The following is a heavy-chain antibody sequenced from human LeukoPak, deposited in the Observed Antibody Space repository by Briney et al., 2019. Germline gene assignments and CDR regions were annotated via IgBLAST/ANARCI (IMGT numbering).Heavy chain of an antibody. CDR2: INPSGGST. CDR3: ARDLYSIYYDSSIKGFDY. D-gene: IGHD3-22*01. CDR1: GYTFTSYY. Sequence: GASVKVSCKASGYTFTSYYMHWVRQAPGQGLAWMGIINPSGGSTSYAQKFQGRVTMTRDTSTSTVYMELSSLRSEDTAVYYCARDLYSIYYDSSIKGFDYWGQGTLVTVSS. V-gene: IGHV1-46*01. J-gene: IGHJ4*02.